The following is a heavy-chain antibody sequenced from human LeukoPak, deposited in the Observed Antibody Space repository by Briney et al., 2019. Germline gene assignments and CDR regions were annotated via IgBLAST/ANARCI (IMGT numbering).Heavy chain of an antibody. Sequence: GGSLRLSCAASGLTFSTYVMHWVRQAPGKGLEWVSSIGGGGAGTFHADSVKGRFTISRDNSKNTVYLQMNCLRAEDTAVYYCAKVLCSGGTCFRGGYFDYWGQGTLVTVSS. CDR3: AKVLCSGGTCFRGGYFDY. D-gene: IGHD2-15*01. J-gene: IGHJ4*02. V-gene: IGHV3-23*01. CDR1: GLTFSTYV. CDR2: IGGGGAGT.